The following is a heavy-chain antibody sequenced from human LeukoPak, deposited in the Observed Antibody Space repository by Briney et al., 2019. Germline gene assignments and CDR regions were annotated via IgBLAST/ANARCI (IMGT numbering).Heavy chain of an antibody. J-gene: IGHJ4*02. CDR1: GFSFMNAW. CDR2: IKSNADGGTP. D-gene: IGHD2/OR15-2a*01. Sequence: GGSLRLSCAASGFSFMNAWMIWVRQAPGNELEWVGRIKSNADGGTPDYAAPARGRFTISRDDSKNTLYLQMNSLKTEDTAVYYCTTFYHEYSPYWGRGTLVTVSS. V-gene: IGHV3-15*01. CDR3: TTFYHEYSPY.